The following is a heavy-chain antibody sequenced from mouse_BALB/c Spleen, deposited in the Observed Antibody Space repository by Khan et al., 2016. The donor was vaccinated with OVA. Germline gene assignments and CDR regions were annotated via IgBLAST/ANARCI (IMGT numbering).Heavy chain of an antibody. Sequence: QVQLKQSGAELVRPGPSVKLSCKTSGYFFTSYWIHWVKQRSGQGLEWIARIYPGTDNTYYNEKLKDKATLTADKSTSTVYMQLSRLKSEDSADYSCAGREALYYFDYWGQGTTLTVSS. V-gene: IGHV1-76*01. J-gene: IGHJ2*01. D-gene: IGHD3-2*02. CDR3: AGREALYYFDY. CDR2: IYPGTDNT. CDR1: GYFFTSYW.